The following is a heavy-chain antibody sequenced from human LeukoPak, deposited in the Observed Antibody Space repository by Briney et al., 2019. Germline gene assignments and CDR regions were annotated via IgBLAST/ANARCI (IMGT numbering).Heavy chain of an antibody. CDR2: ISSSSSYI. CDR3: ATDIVVVPAASVAFDI. CDR1: GFTFSSYS. Sequence: PGGSLRLSCAASGFTFSSYSMNWVRQAPGKGLEWDSSISSSSSYIYYADSVKGRFTISRDNAKNSLYLQMNSLRAEDTAVYYCATDIVVVPAASVAFDIWGQGTMVTVSS. D-gene: IGHD2-2*01. J-gene: IGHJ3*02. V-gene: IGHV3-21*01.